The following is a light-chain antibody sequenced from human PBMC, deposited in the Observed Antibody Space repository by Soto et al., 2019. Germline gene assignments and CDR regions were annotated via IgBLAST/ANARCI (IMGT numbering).Light chain of an antibody. Sequence: EIVLTQSPATLSLSPGERATLSCRASHSDNSYLAWYQQKPGQAPRLLIYDASKRATDVPARFSGSGSGTDFTLTISSLEPEDFAVYYCQQRSEWPPLTFGGGTKVEIK. CDR3: QQRSEWPPLT. CDR2: DAS. V-gene: IGKV3-11*01. CDR1: HSDNSY. J-gene: IGKJ4*01.